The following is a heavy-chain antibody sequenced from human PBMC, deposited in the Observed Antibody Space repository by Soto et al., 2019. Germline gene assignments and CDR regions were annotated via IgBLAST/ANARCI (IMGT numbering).Heavy chain of an antibody. CDR2: ISRSGSTI. Sequence: QMQLVESGGGLVEPGGSLRLSCEASGFTFSNHYMSWIRQAPGKGLEWISYISRSGSTIYYADSVKGRFTISRDNSKNSRYLQMDSLRAEDTAMYYCGRDPELWDENVATRPSTYYYGMDVWGQGTTVTVAS. V-gene: IGHV3-11*01. CDR3: GRDPELWDENVATRPSTYYYGMDV. CDR1: GFTFSNHY. D-gene: IGHD5-18*01. J-gene: IGHJ6*02.